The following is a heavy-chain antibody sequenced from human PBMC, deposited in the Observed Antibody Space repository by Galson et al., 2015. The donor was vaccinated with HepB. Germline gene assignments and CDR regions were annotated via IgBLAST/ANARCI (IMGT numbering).Heavy chain of an antibody. CDR1: GFTLSSYA. V-gene: IGHV3-23*01. D-gene: IGHD5-12*01. J-gene: IGHJ4*02. CDR3: AKDWDASGYDSANFDY. Sequence: SLRLSCAASGFTLSSYAMSWVRQAPGKGLEWVSAISGSGGSTYYADSVKGRFTISRDNSKNTLYLQMNSLRAEDTAVYYCAKDWDASGYDSANFDYWGQGTLVTVSS. CDR2: ISGSGGST.